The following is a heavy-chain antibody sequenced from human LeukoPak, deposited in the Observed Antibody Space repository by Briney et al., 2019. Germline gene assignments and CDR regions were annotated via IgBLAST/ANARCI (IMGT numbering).Heavy chain of an antibody. Sequence: SETLSLTCTVSGGSISSGDKYWSWIRQPPGKGLEWIGYIYYSGSTYYNPSLKSRVTISVDTSKNQFSLKLSSVTAADTAVYYCARERGVQSGRTNTPSGFDYWGQGTLVTVSS. J-gene: IGHJ4*02. CDR3: ARERGVQSGRTNTPSGFDY. CDR2: IYYSGST. CDR1: GGSISSGDKY. D-gene: IGHD1/OR15-1a*01. V-gene: IGHV4-30-4*01.